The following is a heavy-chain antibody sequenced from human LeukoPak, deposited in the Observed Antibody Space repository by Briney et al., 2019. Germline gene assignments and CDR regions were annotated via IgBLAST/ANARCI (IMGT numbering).Heavy chain of an antibody. J-gene: IGHJ4*02. V-gene: IGHV3-30*02. Sequence: PGGSLRLSCAASGFAFSSYGMYWVRQTPDKGLEWVAYLRKDGTYSNYADSVRGRFTISRDNSKNTLDLQMSSLRVEDTAVYYCASGGPTRRTLDYWGQGTLVTVSS. D-gene: IGHD1-26*01. CDR2: LRKDGTYS. CDR3: ASGGPTRRTLDY. CDR1: GFAFSSYG.